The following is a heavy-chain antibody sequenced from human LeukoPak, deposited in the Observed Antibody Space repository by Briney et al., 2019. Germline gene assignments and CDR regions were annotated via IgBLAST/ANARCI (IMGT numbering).Heavy chain of an antibody. CDR1: GYTFTSYY. V-gene: IGHV1-46*01. J-gene: IGHJ1*01. Sequence: ASVKVSCKASGYTFTSYYMHWVRQAPGQGLEWMGIINPSGGSTSYAQKFQGRVTMTRDTSTSTVYMELSRLRSEDTAVYYCARYPLSDSNNLHSYSTRWSQRTLLTV. D-gene: IGHD3-22*01. CDR2: INPSGGST. CDR3: ARYPLSDSNNLHSYSTR.